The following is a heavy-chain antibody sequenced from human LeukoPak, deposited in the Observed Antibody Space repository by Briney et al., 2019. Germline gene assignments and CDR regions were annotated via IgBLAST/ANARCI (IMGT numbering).Heavy chain of an antibody. CDR1: GYSFTNYG. CDR2: ISGYNGET. V-gene: IGHV1-18*01. J-gene: IGHJ4*02. Sequence: ASVKVSCKASGYSFTNYGINWVRQAPGEGLEWMGWISGYNGETKNAQKLQGRVTMTTDTSTTTAYMELRSLKSDDTAVYYCARTFYSSSWYYFDYWGQGTLVTVSS. D-gene: IGHD6-13*01. CDR3: ARTFYSSSWYYFDY.